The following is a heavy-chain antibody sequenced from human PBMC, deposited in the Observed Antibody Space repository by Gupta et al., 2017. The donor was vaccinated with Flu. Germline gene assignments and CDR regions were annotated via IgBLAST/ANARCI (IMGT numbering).Heavy chain of an antibody. J-gene: IGHJ4*02. D-gene: IGHD2-15*01. CDR2: IIPVFGPT. Sequence: IIWVRQAPGQGLEWMGGIIPVFGPTNYAQKFQGRVTLTADESSSTAYMELSSLRPEDTAVYYCARKGGGHCSGGSCYSFDFWGQGALVTVSS. CDR3: ARKGGGHCSGGSCYSFDF. V-gene: IGHV1-69*01.